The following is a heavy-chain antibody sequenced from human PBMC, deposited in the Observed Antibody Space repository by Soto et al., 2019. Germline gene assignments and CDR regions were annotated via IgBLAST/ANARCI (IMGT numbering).Heavy chain of an antibody. CDR3: ARELYYGSGSLVRWFDP. Sequence: SETLSLTCTVSGGSISSGCYCWSWIRQHPGKGLEWIGYIYYSGSTYYNPSLKSRVTISVDTSKNQFSLKLSSVTAADTAVYYCARELYYGSGSLVRWFDPWGQGTLVTVSS. J-gene: IGHJ5*02. D-gene: IGHD3-10*01. CDR1: GGSISSGCYC. V-gene: IGHV4-31*03. CDR2: IYYSGST.